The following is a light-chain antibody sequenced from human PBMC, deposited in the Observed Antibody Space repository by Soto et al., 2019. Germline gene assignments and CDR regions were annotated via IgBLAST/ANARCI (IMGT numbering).Light chain of an antibody. CDR2: GAS. CDR3: QQYDNLPGT. J-gene: IGKJ1*01. CDR1: QSVSNNY. Sequence: EIVWPQSPGTLSLSPGERATLSCRASQSVSNNYLAWYQQKPGQAPRLLIYGASNRATGIPDRFSGSGSGTDFTLTISSLQSEDFAVYYCQQYDNLPGTFGQGTKVDIK. V-gene: IGKV3-20*01.